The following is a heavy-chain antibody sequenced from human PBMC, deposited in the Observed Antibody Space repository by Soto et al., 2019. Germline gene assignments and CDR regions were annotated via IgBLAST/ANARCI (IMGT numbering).Heavy chain of an antibody. CDR2: IYWNDDK. D-gene: IGHD3-3*01. Sequence: QITLKESGPTLGKPTQTLTLTCTFSGFSLSTSGVGVGWIRQPPGKALAGLALIYWNDDKHYRPSLKSRLTIAKDTSKNQVVLTITNMDPVDTATYYGAHRSFANYAFDVWRQGTMVTVSS. CDR3: AHRSFANYAFDV. J-gene: IGHJ3*01. CDR1: GFSLSTSGVG. V-gene: IGHV2-5*01.